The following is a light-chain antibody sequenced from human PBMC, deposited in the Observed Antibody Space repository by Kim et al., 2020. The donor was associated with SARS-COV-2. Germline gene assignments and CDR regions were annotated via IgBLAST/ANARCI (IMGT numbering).Light chain of an antibody. CDR1: SGHSSYA. V-gene: IGLV4-69*01. J-gene: IGLJ3*02. CDR3: QTWDTGIGV. CDR2: LNSDGSH. Sequence: ASVKLTCTRSSGHSSYAIAWHQQQPEKGPRYLMKLNSDGSHRKGDGIPDRFSGSSSGAERYLTISSLQSEDEAYYYCQTWDTGIGVFGGGTQLTVL.